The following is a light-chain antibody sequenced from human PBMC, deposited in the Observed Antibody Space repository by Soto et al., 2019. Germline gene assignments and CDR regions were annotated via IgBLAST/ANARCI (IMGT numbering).Light chain of an antibody. V-gene: IGKV3-20*01. CDR3: QQYGSSPWT. J-gene: IGKJ1*01. CDR2: GAS. CDR1: QSLSSSY. Sequence: EIVLTQSPGTLSLSPGERATISCRATQSLSSSYLAWYQQKPGQAPRLLIYGASSRATGIPDRFSGSGSGKDFTLTISRLEPEDFAVYYCQQYGSSPWTFGQGTKVDIK.